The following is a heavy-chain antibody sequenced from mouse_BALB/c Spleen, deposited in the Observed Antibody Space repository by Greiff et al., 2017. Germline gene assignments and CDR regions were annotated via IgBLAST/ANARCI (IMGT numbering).Heavy chain of an antibody. J-gene: IGHJ3*01. D-gene: IGHD1-1*01. Sequence: EVKLVESGGGLVKPGGSLKLSCAASGFTFSDYYMYWVRQTPEKRLEWVATISDGGSYTYYPDSVKGRFTISRDNAKNNLYLQMSSLKSEDTAMYYCARDYSGSSILAYWGQGTPVTVSA. V-gene: IGHV5-4*02. CDR1: GFTFSDYY. CDR2: ISDGGSYT. CDR3: ARDYSGSSILAY.